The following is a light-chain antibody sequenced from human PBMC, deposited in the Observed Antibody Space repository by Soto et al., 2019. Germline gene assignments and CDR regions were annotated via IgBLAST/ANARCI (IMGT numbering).Light chain of an antibody. CDR2: GAS. CDR3: QQYGSSPPT. Sequence: EIVLTQSPGTLSLSPGERATLSCRASRSVTSSSLAWYQQKPGQAPRLLIYGASSRATAIPDRFSGSGSGTDFTLTIISLEPEDFAVYYCQQYGSSPPTFGQGTKVEIK. J-gene: IGKJ1*01. V-gene: IGKV3-20*01. CDR1: RSVTSSS.